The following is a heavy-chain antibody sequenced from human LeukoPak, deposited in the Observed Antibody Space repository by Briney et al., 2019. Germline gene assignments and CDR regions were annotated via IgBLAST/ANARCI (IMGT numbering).Heavy chain of an antibody. J-gene: IGHJ2*01. V-gene: IGHV3-21*01. Sequence: GGSLRLSCAASGFTFSSYSMNWVRQAPGKGLEWVSSISSSSSYIYYADSVKGRFTISRDNAKNSLYLQMNSLRAEDTAVYYCARFIDCSSTSCYEDFDLWGRGTLVTVSS. CDR3: ARFIDCSSTSCYEDFDL. D-gene: IGHD2-2*01. CDR1: GFTFSSYS. CDR2: ISSSSSYI.